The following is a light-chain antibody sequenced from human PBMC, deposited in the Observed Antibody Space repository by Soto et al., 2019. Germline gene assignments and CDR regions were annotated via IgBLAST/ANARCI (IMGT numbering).Light chain of an antibody. CDR2: DVS. V-gene: IGLV2-14*01. CDR3: SSYTSSITLV. Sequence: QSALTQPASVSGSPGQSITISCTGTSSDVGAYSYVSWYQQHPGKAPKLIIYDVSNRPSGVSNRFSGSKSGNTASLTISGLPAEDEADYYCSSYTSSITLVFGGGTKVTVL. CDR1: SSDVGAYSY. J-gene: IGLJ2*01.